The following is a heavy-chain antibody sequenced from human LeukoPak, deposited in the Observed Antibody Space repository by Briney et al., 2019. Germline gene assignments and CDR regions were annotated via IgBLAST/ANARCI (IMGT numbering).Heavy chain of an antibody. D-gene: IGHD3-22*01. CDR2: INPAGGST. CDR3: ARGRGVHDSHTYDYFDY. CDR1: GYTFTSYY. V-gene: IGHV1-46*01. Sequence: ASVTVSYKASGYTFTSYYIHWVRQAPGQGLEWMGIINPAGGSTTYAQKFQGSRLTLTRDTSTSTVYMELSSLRSEDTAVYYCARGRGVHDSHTYDYFDYWGQGSLVTVSS. J-gene: IGHJ4*02.